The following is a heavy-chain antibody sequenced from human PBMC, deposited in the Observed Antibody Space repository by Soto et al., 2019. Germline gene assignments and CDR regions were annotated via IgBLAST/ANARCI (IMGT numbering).Heavy chain of an antibody. CDR1: GFTFSSYG. J-gene: IGHJ4*02. CDR2: ISYDGNVA. Sequence: QVQLVESGGGVVQPGRSLRLSCAASGFTFSSYGMHWVRQAPGKGLEWVTVISYDGNVAYYADSVKGRFTISRDNSKNTLYLQRNSLRTEATAMYYCAKEGPITNWYFDYWGQGTLVTVSS. V-gene: IGHV3-30*18. D-gene: IGHD1-1*01. CDR3: AKEGPITNWYFDY.